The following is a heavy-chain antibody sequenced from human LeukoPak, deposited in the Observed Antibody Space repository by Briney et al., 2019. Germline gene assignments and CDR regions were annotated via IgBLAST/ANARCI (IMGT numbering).Heavy chain of an antibody. CDR3: AREAREGVDYYDSSGAFDY. V-gene: IGHV3-30*14. CDR1: GFTFSSYA. J-gene: IGHJ4*02. D-gene: IGHD3-22*01. CDR2: ISYDGSNK. Sequence: PGGSLRLSCAASGFTFSSYAMHWVRQAPGKGLEWVAVISYDGSNKYYADSVKGRFTISRDNSENTLYLQMGSLRAEDMAVYYCAREAREGVDYYDSSGAFDYWGQGTLVTVSS.